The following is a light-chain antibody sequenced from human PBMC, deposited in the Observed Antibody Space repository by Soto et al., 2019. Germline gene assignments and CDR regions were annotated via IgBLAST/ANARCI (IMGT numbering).Light chain of an antibody. J-gene: IGLJ2*01. CDR1: TGAVTSGHY. V-gene: IGLV7-46*01. Sequence: QAVVTQEPSLTVSPGGTVTLTCGSSTGAVTSGHYPYWFQQKPGQAPRTLIYDTSNKHSWTPARFSGSLLGGKAALTLSGAQPEDEAEYYCFLSYSGARPVLFGGGTKLTVL. CDR2: DTS. CDR3: FLSYSGARPVL.